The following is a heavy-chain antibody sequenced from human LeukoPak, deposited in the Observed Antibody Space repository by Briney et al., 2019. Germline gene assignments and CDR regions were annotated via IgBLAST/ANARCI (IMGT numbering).Heavy chain of an antibody. CDR1: GFIFTSNR. J-gene: IGHJ5*02. CDR2: IKHDGSEQ. V-gene: IGHV3-7*01. D-gene: IGHD3-16*01. CDR3: TRRLGEHGGVSDR. Sequence: GGSLRLSCAASGFIFTSNRMNWVRQAPGKGLEWVANIKHDGSEQIYVDSVKGRFTISRGNAKDSVYLQMNSLRAEDTAVYYCTRRLGEHGGVSDRWGQGTLVIVS.